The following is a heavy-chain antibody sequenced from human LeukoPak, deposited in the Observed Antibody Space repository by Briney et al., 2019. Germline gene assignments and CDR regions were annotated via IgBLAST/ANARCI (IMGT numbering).Heavy chain of an antibody. J-gene: IGHJ3*02. CDR1: GFTFSSYA. V-gene: IGHV3-23*01. CDR3: AKVRLLGDAFDI. D-gene: IGHD2-15*01. Sequence: GGSLRLSCAACGFTFSSYAMSLVRQAPGKGLEWVSAISGSGGSTYYADSVKGRFTISRDNSKNTLYLQMNSLRAEDTAVYYCAKVRLLGDAFDIWGQGTMVTVSS. CDR2: ISGSGGST.